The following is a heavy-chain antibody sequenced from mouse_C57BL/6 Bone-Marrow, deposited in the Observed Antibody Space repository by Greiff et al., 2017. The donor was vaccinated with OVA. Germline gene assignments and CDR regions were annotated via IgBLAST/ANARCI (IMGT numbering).Heavy chain of an antibody. CDR3: ARALPFYGSGFDAMDY. D-gene: IGHD1-1*02. CDR2: IYPYNGVS. J-gene: IGHJ4*01. V-gene: IGHV1-31*01. Sequence: EVQVVESGPELVKPGASVKISCKASGYSFTGYYMHWVKQSPGHILDWIGYIYPYNGVSSYNQKFKGKATLTVDTSSSTAYMELRSLTSEDSAVYYCARALPFYGSGFDAMDYWGQGTSVTVSS. CDR1: GYSFTGYY.